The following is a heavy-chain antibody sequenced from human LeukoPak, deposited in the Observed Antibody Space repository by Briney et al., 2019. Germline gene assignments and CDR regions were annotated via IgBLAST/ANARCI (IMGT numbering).Heavy chain of an antibody. D-gene: IGHD3-16*02. V-gene: IGHV3-23*01. CDR1: GFTFSTYV. CDR3: AKVFTFGGVITRTYYFDY. Sequence: PGGSLRLSCAASGFTFSTYVMSWVRQAPGKGLEWVSGISGSGGGTYYADSVKGRFTISRDNSKSTLYLEMNSLRADDTAVYYCAKVFTFGGVITRTYYFDYWGQGTLVTVSS. CDR2: ISGSGGGT. J-gene: IGHJ4*02.